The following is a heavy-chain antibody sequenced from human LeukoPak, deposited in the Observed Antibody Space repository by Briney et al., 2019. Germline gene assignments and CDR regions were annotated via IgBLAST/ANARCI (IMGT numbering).Heavy chain of an antibody. V-gene: IGHV1-2*02. CDR2: INPNSGGT. J-gene: IGHJ5*02. D-gene: IGHD6-19*01. Sequence: ASVKVSCKASGYTFTGYYMHWVRQAPGQGLEWMGWINPNSGGTNYAQKFQGRVTMTRDTSISTAYMELSRLRSEDTAVYYCARDLRQWLVQTNWFDPWGQGTLVTVSS. CDR3: ARDLRQWLVQTNWFDP. CDR1: GYTFTGYY.